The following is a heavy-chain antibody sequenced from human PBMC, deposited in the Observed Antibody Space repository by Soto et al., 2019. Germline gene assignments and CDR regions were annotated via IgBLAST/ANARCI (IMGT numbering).Heavy chain of an antibody. J-gene: IGHJ6*02. CDR2: IYYSGST. CDR3: ARVRGSHYYYYGMDV. V-gene: IGHV4-59*01. D-gene: IGHD3-10*01. CDR1: GGSISSYY. Sequence: SEALSLTCTVSGGSISSYYWSWIRQPPGKGLEWIGYIYYSGSTNYNPSLKSRVTISVDTSKNQFSLKLSSVTAADTAVYYCARVRGSHYYYYGMDVWGQGTTVTVSS.